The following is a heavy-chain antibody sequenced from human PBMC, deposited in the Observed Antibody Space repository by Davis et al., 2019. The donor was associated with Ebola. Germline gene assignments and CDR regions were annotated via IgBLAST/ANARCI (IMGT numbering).Heavy chain of an antibody. CDR2: ISDSGSHT. Sequence: PGGSLRLSCAASGFTFSSHSMNWVRQAPGKGLEWLAYISDSGSHTNYADSVKGRFTISRDNAKNSVYLQMNSLRAGDTAVYYCAKQRGYGYPAYYFDYWGQGTLVTVSS. J-gene: IGHJ4*02. V-gene: IGHV3-48*01. CDR3: AKQRGYGYPAYYFDY. CDR1: GFTFSSHS. D-gene: IGHD5-12*01.